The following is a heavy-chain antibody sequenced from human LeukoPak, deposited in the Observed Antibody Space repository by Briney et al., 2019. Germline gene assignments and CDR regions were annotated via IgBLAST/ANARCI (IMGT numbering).Heavy chain of an antibody. V-gene: IGHV4-4*09. CDR2: IYTSGTT. D-gene: IGHD3-22*01. J-gene: IGHJ1*01. CDR3: ASGPYDSSGYYYFQH. CDR1: GGSISSFY. Sequence: KTSETLSLTCNVSGGSISSFYLSWIRQLPGKGLEWIGYIYTSGTTKYNPSLKSRLTMSVDTSNSQFLLKLSSVTAADTAVYYCASGPYDSSGYYYFQHWGQGTLVTVSS.